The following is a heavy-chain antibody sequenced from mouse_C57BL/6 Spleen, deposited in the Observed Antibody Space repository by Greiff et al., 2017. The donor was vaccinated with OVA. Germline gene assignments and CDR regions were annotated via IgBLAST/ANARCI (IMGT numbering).Heavy chain of an antibody. D-gene: IGHD1-1*01. Sequence: QVQLQQPGAELVKPGASVKMSCKASGYTFTSYWITWVKQRPGQGLEWIGDIYPGSGSTNYNEKFKSKATLTVDTSSSTAYMQLSSLTSEDSAVYYCAREDYYGSRTRYCDVWGTGTTVTVSS. CDR3: AREDYYGSRTRYCDV. V-gene: IGHV1-55*01. CDR1: GYTFTSYW. J-gene: IGHJ1*03. CDR2: IYPGSGST.